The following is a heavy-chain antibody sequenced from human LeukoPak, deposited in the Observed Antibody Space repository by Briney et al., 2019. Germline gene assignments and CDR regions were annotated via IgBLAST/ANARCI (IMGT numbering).Heavy chain of an antibody. CDR1: GGSISSYY. V-gene: IGHV4-4*09. CDR2: IYTSGST. CDR3: ARQIVFRATPRAFDI. Sequence: PSETLSLTCTVSGGSISSYYWSWIWQPPGKGLEWIGYIYTSGSTNYNPSLKSRVTISVDTSKNQFSLQLSSVTAADTAVYYCARQIVFRATPRAFDIWGQGTMVTVSS. J-gene: IGHJ3*02. D-gene: IGHD1-26*01.